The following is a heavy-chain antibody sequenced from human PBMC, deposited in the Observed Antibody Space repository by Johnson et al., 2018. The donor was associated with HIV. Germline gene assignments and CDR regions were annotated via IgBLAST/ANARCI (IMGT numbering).Heavy chain of an antibody. Sequence: QVQLVESGGGVVQPGGSLRLSCAASGFTFSSYGMHWVRQAPGKGLEWVAFIRYDGSNKYYADSVKGRFTISRENAKNSLYLQMNSLRAGDTAVYYCARGLTGDDAFDIWGQGTMVTVSS. D-gene: IGHD7-27*01. V-gene: IGHV3-30*02. J-gene: IGHJ3*02. CDR2: IRYDGSNK. CDR1: GFTFSSYG. CDR3: ARGLTGDDAFDI.